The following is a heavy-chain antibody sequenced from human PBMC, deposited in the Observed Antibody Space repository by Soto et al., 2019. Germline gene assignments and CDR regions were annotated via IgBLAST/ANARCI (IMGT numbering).Heavy chain of an antibody. D-gene: IGHD4-17*01. V-gene: IGHV3-23*01. CDR1: GFSFRSYA. Sequence: QLLESGGGLVQPGGSLRLSCEASGFSFRSYALSWVRQAPGKGLEWVSTFSAGGRAYYADSVKGRFTIAKDTSKNTLLLQARGLRAEDTAVYYCAKESMPEHYGDNLFDDWGQGTRVTVSS. CDR3: AKESMPEHYGDNLFDD. CDR2: FSAGGRA. J-gene: IGHJ4*02.